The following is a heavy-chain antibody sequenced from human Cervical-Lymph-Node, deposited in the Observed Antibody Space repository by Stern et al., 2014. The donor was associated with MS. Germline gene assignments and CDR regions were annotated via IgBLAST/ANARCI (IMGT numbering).Heavy chain of an antibody. CDR2: ISGSGGST. Sequence: EVQLVESGGGLVQPGGSLRLSCAASGFTFSSYAMSWVRQAPGKGLEWVSAISGSGGSTYYEDSVKGRFTISRDNSKNTLYLQMNSLRAEDTAVYYCAKRMEGNSYGYTYYGMDVWGQGTTVTVSS. V-gene: IGHV3-23*04. CDR3: AKRMEGNSYGYTYYGMDV. CDR1: GFTFSSYA. D-gene: IGHD5-18*01. J-gene: IGHJ6*02.